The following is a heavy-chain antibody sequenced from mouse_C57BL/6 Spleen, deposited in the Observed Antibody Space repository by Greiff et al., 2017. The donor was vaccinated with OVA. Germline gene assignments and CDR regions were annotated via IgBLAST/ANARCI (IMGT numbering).Heavy chain of an antibody. D-gene: IGHD2-12*01. CDR3: ARIFYDGYARDY. J-gene: IGHJ4*01. CDR2: IDPEDGAT. V-gene: IGHV14-2*01. Sequence: VQLQQSGAELVKPGASVKLSCTASGFNIKDYYMHWVKQRTEQGLEWIGRIDPEDGATKYAPKVQGKATITADTSSNTAYLQLSSLTSEDTAVYYCARIFYDGYARDYWGQGTSGTVSS. CDR1: GFNIKDYY.